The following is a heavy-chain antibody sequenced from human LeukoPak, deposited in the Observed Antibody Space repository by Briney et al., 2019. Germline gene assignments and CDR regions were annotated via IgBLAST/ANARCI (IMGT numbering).Heavy chain of an antibody. CDR3: ARDPTHLRIIIIRGVHFDY. V-gene: IGHV4-59*01. Sequence: NPSETLSLTCTVSGGSISSYYWSWIRQPPGKGLEWIGYIYYSGSTNYNPSLKSRVTISVDTSKNQFSLKLSSVTAADTAVYYCARDPTHLRIIIIRGVHFDYWGRGTLVTVSS. J-gene: IGHJ4*02. CDR2: IYYSGST. CDR1: GGSISSYY. D-gene: IGHD3-10*01.